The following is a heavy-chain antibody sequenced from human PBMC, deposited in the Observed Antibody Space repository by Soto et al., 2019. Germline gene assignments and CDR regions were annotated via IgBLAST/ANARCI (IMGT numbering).Heavy chain of an antibody. Sequence: QVRLVQSGADVQRPGASMNISCQASGYQFTGSYLHWVRRAPGHGLQWMCMINPDTGSTTYAEPFQERVTTTTDKSAGTVFLGLGRLTSDDTSTYYCARQYCSGTSCYWYFDFWGQGTFVTVSS. CDR2: INPDTGST. D-gene: IGHD2-2*01. CDR3: ARQYCSGTSCYWYFDF. CDR1: GYQFTGSY. J-gene: IGHJ4*02. V-gene: IGHV1-2*02.